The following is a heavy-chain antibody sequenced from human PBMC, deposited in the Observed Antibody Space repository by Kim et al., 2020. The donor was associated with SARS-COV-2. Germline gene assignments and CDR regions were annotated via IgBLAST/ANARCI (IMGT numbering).Heavy chain of an antibody. Sequence: GGSLRLSCAASGFTFSSYAMSWVRQAPGKGLEWVSAISGSGGSTYYADSVKGRFTISRDNSKNTLYLQMNSLRAEDTAVYYCAKASITIFGVVISHYYYYYMDVWFKGTTVTVSS. D-gene: IGHD3-3*01. CDR3: AKASITIFGVVISHYYYYYMDV. V-gene: IGHV3-23*01. CDR2: ISGSGGST. J-gene: IGHJ6*03. CDR1: GFTFSSYA.